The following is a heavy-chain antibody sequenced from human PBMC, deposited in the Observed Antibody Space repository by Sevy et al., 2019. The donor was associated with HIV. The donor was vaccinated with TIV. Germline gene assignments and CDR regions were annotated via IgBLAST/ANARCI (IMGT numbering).Heavy chain of an antibody. D-gene: IGHD1-26*01. CDR1: GFTFSSYS. CDR3: ARGEGSYYVYDY. J-gene: IGHJ4*02. Sequence: GGSLRLSCAASGFTFSSYSMNWVRQAPGKGLEWVSSVSSSSSYIYYADSVKGRFTISRDNAKNSLYLQMNSLRAEDTAVYYCARGEGSYYVYDYWGQGTLVTVSS. CDR2: VSSSSSYI. V-gene: IGHV3-21*01.